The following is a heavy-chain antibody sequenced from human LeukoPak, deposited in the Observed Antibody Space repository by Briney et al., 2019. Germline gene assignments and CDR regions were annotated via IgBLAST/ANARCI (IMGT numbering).Heavy chain of an antibody. CDR2: INPSGGST. Sequence: VSVKVSCKASGYTFTSYYMHWVRQAPGQGLERMGIINPSGGSTSYAQKFQGRVTMTRDTSTSTVYMELSSLRSEDTAVYYCARGSRDGYTVDAFDIWGQGTMVTVSS. CDR3: ARGSRDGYTVDAFDI. V-gene: IGHV1-46*01. CDR1: GYTFTSYY. J-gene: IGHJ3*02. D-gene: IGHD5-24*01.